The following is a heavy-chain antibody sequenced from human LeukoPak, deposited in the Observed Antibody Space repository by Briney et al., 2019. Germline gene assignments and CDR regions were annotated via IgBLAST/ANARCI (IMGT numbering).Heavy chain of an antibody. D-gene: IGHD6-13*01. CDR3: ARSEIAAAETGDYYYMDV. CDR1: GYTFTGYY. CDR2: INPGNGNT. J-gene: IGHJ6*03. V-gene: IGHV1-3*03. Sequence: VASVKVSCKPSGYTFTGYYMHWVRQPPGQRLEWMGWINPGNGNTRYSQELEGRVAITRDTSASTAYIELSRLRSEDMAVYYCARSEIAAAETGDYYYMDVWGKGTTVTVS.